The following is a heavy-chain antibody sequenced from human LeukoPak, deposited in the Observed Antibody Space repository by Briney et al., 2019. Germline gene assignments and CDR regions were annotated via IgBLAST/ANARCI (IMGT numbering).Heavy chain of an antibody. CDR3: ARGYCSGGSCPSNSEFDY. J-gene: IGHJ4*02. CDR1: GFTFGSYS. Sequence: PGGSLRLSCAASGFTFGSYSMNWVRQAPGKGLEWVSSISSSSSYIYYADSVKGRFTISRDNAKSSLYLQMNSLRAEDTAVYYCARGYCSGGSCPSNSEFDYWGQGTLVTVSS. V-gene: IGHV3-21*01. D-gene: IGHD2-15*01. CDR2: ISSSSSYI.